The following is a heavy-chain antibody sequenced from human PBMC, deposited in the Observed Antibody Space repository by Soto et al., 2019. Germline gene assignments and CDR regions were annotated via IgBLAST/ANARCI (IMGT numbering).Heavy chain of an antibody. Sequence: EVQLLESGGGLVQPGGSLRLSCAASGFTFSDYAMSWVRQAPGKGLEWVSVISVSGGSTYYADSVKGRFTISRDNSKNTLYLQMNTLRAEDTAVYYWAKSHVFHYYYYNMDVWGQGTTVTVSS. D-gene: IGHD2-8*01. V-gene: IGHV3-23*01. CDR2: ISVSGGST. J-gene: IGHJ6*02. CDR3: AKSHVFHYYYYNMDV. CDR1: GFTFSDYA.